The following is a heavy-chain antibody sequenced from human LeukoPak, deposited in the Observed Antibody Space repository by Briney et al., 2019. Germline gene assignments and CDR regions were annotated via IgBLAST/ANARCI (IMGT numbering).Heavy chain of an antibody. CDR3: AKTRKSITIFGVVIWVRYFDY. J-gene: IGHJ4*02. D-gene: IGHD3-3*01. Sequence: GGSLRLSCAASGFTFSSHAMSWVRQAPGKGLEWVSAISTSGGSTYYADFVKGRFTISRDNSKNTLYLQMNSLRAEDTAVYYCAKTRKSITIFGVVIWVRYFDYWGQGTLVTVSS. V-gene: IGHV3-23*01. CDR2: ISTSGGST. CDR1: GFTFSSHA.